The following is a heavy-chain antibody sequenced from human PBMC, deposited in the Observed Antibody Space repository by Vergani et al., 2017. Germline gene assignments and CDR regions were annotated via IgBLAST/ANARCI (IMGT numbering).Heavy chain of an antibody. CDR2: IYYSGIT. D-gene: IGHD3-3*01. CDR1: GGSISSYY. J-gene: IGHJ6*03. V-gene: IGHV4-59*01. Sequence: QVQLQESGPGLVKPSETLSLTCTVSGGSISSYYWSWIRQPPGKGLEWIGYIYYSGITNYHPSLKSRVTISVDTSKNQFSLKLSSVTAADTAVYYCARVFPEWLSVANYYYMDVWGKGTTVTVSS. CDR3: ARVFPEWLSVANYYYMDV.